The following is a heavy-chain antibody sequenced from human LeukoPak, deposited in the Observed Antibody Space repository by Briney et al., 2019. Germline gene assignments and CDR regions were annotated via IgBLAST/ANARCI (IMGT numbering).Heavy chain of an antibody. CDR2: IYYSGST. CDR3: ARGMGMTERDNWFDP. J-gene: IGHJ5*02. CDR1: GGSISSGGYY. D-gene: IGHD7-27*01. V-gene: IGHV4-31*03. Sequence: SETLFLTCTVSGGSISSGGYYWSWIRQHPGKGLEWIGYIYYSGSTYYNPSLKSRVTISVDTSKNQFSLKLSSVTAADTAVYYCARGMGMTERDNWFDPWGQGTLVTVSS.